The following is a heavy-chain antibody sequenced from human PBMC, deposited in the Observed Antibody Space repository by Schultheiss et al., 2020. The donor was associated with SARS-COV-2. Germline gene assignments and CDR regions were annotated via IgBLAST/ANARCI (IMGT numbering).Heavy chain of an antibody. CDR3: ARGHSGWSDFDY. J-gene: IGHJ4*02. D-gene: IGHD6-19*01. CDR2: IIPIFGTA. V-gene: IGHV1-69*13. CDR1: GGTFSSYA. Sequence: SVKVSCKASGGTFSSYAISWVRQAPGQGLEWMGGIIPIFGTANYAQKFQGRVTITADESTSTAYMELSSLRSDDTAVYYCARGHSGWSDFDYWGQGTLVTVSS.